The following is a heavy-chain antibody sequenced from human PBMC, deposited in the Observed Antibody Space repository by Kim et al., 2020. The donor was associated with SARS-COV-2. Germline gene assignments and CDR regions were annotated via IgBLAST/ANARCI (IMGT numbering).Heavy chain of an antibody. J-gene: IGHJ6*01. V-gene: IGHV4-4*07. D-gene: IGHD3-10*01. CDR2: VYVSGST. CDR3: ARGTSYFASGALRGVDV. CDR1: GASISDYY. Sequence: SETLSLTCPVSGASISDYYWTWIRQPAGKGLEWIGRVYVSGSTDYNPSLKSRVTLSIDTSKKQFSLRLTSVTAADTAVYFCARGTSYFASGALRGVDVWG.